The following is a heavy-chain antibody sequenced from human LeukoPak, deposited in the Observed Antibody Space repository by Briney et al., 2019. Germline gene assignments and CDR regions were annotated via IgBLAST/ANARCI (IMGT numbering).Heavy chain of an antibody. V-gene: IGHV1-2*02. D-gene: IGHD3-10*01. J-gene: IGHJ4*02. CDR3: YGSGSYYPEAYYFDY. CDR2: INPNSGGT. Sequence: ASVKVSCKASGYTFTSYGISWVRQAPGQGLEWMGWINPNSGGTSYAQKFQGRVTMTRDTSISTAYMELSSLRSEDTAVYYCYGSGSYYPEAYYFDYWGQGTLVTVSS. CDR1: GYTFTSYG.